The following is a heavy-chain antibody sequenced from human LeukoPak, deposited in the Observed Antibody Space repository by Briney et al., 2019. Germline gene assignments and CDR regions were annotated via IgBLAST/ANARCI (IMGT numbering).Heavy chain of an antibody. D-gene: IGHD2-15*01. CDR1: GFTFSTYE. CDR3: ARYCSGGSCSD. Sequence: PGGSLRLSCAASGFTFSTYEMNWVRQAPGKGLEWVSYISSSGSAIYYADSVKGRFTISRDNARNSLYLQMNSLRAEDTAVYYCARYCSGGSCSDWGQGTLVTVSS. CDR2: ISSSGSAI. V-gene: IGHV3-48*03. J-gene: IGHJ4*02.